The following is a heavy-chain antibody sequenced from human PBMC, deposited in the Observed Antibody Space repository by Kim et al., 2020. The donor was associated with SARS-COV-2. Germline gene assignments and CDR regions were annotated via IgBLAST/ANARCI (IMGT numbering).Heavy chain of an antibody. D-gene: IGHD4-17*01. J-gene: IGHJ3*02. CDR2: ISYDGSNK. CDR1: GFTFSSYA. V-gene: IGHV3-30*04. Sequence: GGSLRLSCAASGFTFSSYAMHWVRQAPGKGLEWVAVISYDGSNKYYADSVKGRFTISRDNSKNTLYLQMNSLRAEDTAVYYCARGGREYYGGNPGAFDI. CDR3: ARGGREYYGGNPGAFDI.